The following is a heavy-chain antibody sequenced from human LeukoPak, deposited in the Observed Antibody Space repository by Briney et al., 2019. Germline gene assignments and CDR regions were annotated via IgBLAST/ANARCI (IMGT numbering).Heavy chain of an antibody. CDR2: INQDGSEK. V-gene: IGHV3-7*01. CDR1: GFTFTNYW. J-gene: IGHJ6*03. D-gene: IGHD1-20*01. CDR3: AREGYNSGYYYYMDV. Sequence: PGGSPRLSCAASGFTFTNYWMSWVRQAPGKGLEWVANINQDGSEKYYVDSVKGRFTISRDNAKNSLSVQMKSLRAEDTAVYFCAREGYNSGYYYYMDVWGKGTTVTVSS.